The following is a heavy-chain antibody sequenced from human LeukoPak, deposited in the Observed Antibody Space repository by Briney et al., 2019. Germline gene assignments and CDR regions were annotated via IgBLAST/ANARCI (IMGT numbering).Heavy chain of an antibody. CDR1: GGSISSSGYY. J-gene: IGHJ5*02. Sequence: SETLSLTCTVSGGSISSSGYYWGWIRQPPGKGLEWIGSIYYSGSTYYNPSLKSRVTISVDTSKNQFSLKLSSVTAADTAVYYCARELAVAPNWFDPWGQGTLVTVSS. CDR2: IYYSGST. CDR3: ARELAVAPNWFDP. V-gene: IGHV4-39*02. D-gene: IGHD6-19*01.